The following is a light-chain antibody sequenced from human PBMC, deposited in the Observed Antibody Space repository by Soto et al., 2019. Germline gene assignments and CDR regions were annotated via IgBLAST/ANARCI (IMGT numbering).Light chain of an antibody. J-gene: IGLJ1*01. Sequence: SYELTQPPSVSVAPGQTATITCGGNNIGSKSVHWYQQKPDQAPVLVVYDDDDRPSGIPERFSGSNSGNTATLSISRVEAGDDADYYCQVWDRSSDHFYVFGTGTKVTVL. CDR1: NIGSKS. CDR3: QVWDRSSDHFYV. CDR2: DDD. V-gene: IGLV3-21*02.